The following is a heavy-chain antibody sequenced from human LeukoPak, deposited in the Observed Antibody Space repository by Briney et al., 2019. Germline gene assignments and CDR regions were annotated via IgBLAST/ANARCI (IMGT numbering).Heavy chain of an antibody. CDR2: IIPTFGTA. V-gene: IGHV1-69*05. Sequence: SVKVSCKASGGTFSSYAISWVRQAPGQGLEWMGRIIPTFGTANYAQKFRGRVTITTDESTSTAYMELSSLRSEDTAVYYCARAQYYYDSSGYFDYWGQGTLVTVSS. J-gene: IGHJ4*02. D-gene: IGHD3-22*01. CDR1: GGTFSSYA. CDR3: ARAQYYYDSSGYFDY.